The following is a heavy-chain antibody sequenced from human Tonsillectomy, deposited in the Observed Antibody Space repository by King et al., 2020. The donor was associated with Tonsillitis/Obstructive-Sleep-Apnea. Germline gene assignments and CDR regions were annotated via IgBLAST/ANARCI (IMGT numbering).Heavy chain of an antibody. CDR1: GFTFSYYG. CDR3: ARDQVEPTSGYFDY. D-gene: IGHD1-1*01. Sequence: QLVESGGGVVQPGRSLRLSCAASGFTFSYYGIHWVRQAPGKGLEWVAVIWYDVNNRFYADSVKGRFTVSRDNSKNTVYLQMNSLRAEDTAVYYCARDQVEPTSGYFDYWGQGTLVTVSS. V-gene: IGHV3-33*01. CDR2: IWYDVNNR. J-gene: IGHJ4*02.